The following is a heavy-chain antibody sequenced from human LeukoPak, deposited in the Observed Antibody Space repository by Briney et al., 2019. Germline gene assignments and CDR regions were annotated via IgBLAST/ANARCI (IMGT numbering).Heavy chain of an antibody. CDR3: ARGYYGSGSYYFY. V-gene: IGHV1-8*01. Sequence: ASVKVSCKASGYTFTRYDINWVRQATGQGREWGGWMNPNSGNTGYAQKFQGRVTMTMNTSISTAYMELSSLRSEDTAVYYCARGYYGSGSYYFYWGQGTLVTVSS. D-gene: IGHD3-10*01. J-gene: IGHJ4*02. CDR2: MNPNSGNT. CDR1: GYTFTRYD.